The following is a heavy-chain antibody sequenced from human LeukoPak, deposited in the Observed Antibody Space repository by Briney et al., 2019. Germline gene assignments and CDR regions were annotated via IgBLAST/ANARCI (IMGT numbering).Heavy chain of an antibody. J-gene: IGHJ4*02. CDR3: ARTLRGYSYGLFDY. CDR1: GGSISSGGYY. Sequence: SQTLSLTCTVSGGSISSGGYYWSWIRQHPGKGLVWIGYIYYSGSTYYNPSLKSRVTISVDTSKNQFSLKLSSETAADTAVYYCARTLRGYSYGLFDYWGQGTLVTVSS. CDR2: IYYSGST. V-gene: IGHV4-31*03. D-gene: IGHD5-18*01.